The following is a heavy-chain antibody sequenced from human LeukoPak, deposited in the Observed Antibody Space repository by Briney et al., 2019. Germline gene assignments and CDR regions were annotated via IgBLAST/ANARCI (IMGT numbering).Heavy chain of an antibody. CDR2: ISGSGGST. D-gene: IGHD3-10*01. CDR1: GFTFSSYA. J-gene: IGHJ6*02. V-gene: IGHV3-23*01. Sequence: GGSLRLSCAASGFTFSSYAMSWVCQAPGKGLEWVSAISGSGGSTYYADSVKGRFTISRDNSKNTLYLQMNSLRAEDTAVYYCARDHYGSGDSYYYGMDVWGQGTTVTVSS. CDR3: ARDHYGSGDSYYYGMDV.